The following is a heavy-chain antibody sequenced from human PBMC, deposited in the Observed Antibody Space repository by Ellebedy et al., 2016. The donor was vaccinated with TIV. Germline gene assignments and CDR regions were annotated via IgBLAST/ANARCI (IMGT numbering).Heavy chain of an antibody. Sequence: GEFLKISCAASGFTFSSYWMSWVRQAPGKGLEWASAISGSGGSTYYADSVKGRFTISRDNSKNTLYLQMNSLRAEDTAVYYCAKDNDWFGELWGAFDIWGQGTMVTVSS. CDR2: ISGSGGST. V-gene: IGHV3-23*01. CDR3: AKDNDWFGELWGAFDI. J-gene: IGHJ3*02. D-gene: IGHD3-10*01. CDR1: GFTFSSYW.